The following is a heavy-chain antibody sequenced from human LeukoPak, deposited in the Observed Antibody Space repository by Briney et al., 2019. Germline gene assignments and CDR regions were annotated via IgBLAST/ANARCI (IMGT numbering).Heavy chain of an antibody. CDR2: ISYDGSNK. Sequence: GGSLRLSCAASGFTFSSYAMHWVRQAPGKGLEWVAVISYDGSNKYYADSVKGRFTISRDNSKNTLYLQMNSLRAEDTAVYYCAKDLWFQLRSTPLWGQGTLVTVSS. V-gene: IGHV3-30-3*01. J-gene: IGHJ4*02. CDR3: AKDLWFQLRSTPL. CDR1: GFTFSSYA. D-gene: IGHD2-2*01.